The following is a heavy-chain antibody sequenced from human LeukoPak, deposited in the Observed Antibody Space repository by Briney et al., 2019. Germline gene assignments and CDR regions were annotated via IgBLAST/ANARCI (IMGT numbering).Heavy chain of an antibody. D-gene: IGHD3-3*01. CDR2: INHSGST. V-gene: IGHV4-34*01. J-gene: IGHJ5*02. CDR3: ARVSDSAGTIFGVEGFDP. Sequence: GSLRLSCAASGFTFSDYYMSWIRQPPGKGLEWIGEINHSGSTNYNPSLKSRVTISVDTSKNQFSLKLSSVTAADTAVYYCARVSDSAGTIFGVEGFDPWGQGTLVTVSS. CDR1: GFTFSDYY.